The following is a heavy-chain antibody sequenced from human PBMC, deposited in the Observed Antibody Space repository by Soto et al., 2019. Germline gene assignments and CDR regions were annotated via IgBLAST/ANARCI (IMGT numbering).Heavy chain of an antibody. CDR2: MNGGGGST. Sequence: PWGSLRLSWVYSGFTFGIYGMNWVRQAPGKGLEWVSSMNGGGGSTYYAESVQGRFTISRDNSKNTLYLQMNSLRVEDTAVYYCAKKSEIAVPRYYFDLWGQGTLVTVSS. V-gene: IGHV3-23*01. CDR3: AKKSEIAVPRYYFDL. D-gene: IGHD2-21*01. CDR1: GFTFGIYG. J-gene: IGHJ4*02.